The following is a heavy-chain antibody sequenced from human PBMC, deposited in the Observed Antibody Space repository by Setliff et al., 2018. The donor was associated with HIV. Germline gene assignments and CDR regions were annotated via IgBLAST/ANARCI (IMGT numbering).Heavy chain of an antibody. CDR1: GGSISSSSYY. Sequence: PSETLSLTCTVSGGSISSSSYYWGWIRQPPGKGLEWIGNIYYSGSAYYNPSLKSRVTISVDTSKNQFSLKLSSVTAADTAVYYCASYRKAERCLQLGGNFDYWGQGTLVTVSS. CDR2: IYYSGSA. V-gene: IGHV4-39*01. J-gene: IGHJ4*02. D-gene: IGHD1-26*01. CDR3: ASYRKAERCLQLGGNFDY.